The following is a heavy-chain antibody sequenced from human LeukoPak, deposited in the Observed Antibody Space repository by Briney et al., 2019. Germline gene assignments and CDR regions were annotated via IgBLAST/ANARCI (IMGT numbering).Heavy chain of an antibody. D-gene: IGHD3-10*01. Sequence: SETLSLTCTVSGGSISGYYWSWIRQPPGKGLEWIGEINHSGSTNYNPSLKSRVTISVDTSKNQFSLKLSSVTAADTAVYYCARGRYYYGSGSLVFDYWGQGTLVTVSS. CDR1: GGSISGYY. J-gene: IGHJ4*02. V-gene: IGHV4-34*01. CDR2: INHSGST. CDR3: ARGRYYYGSGSLVFDY.